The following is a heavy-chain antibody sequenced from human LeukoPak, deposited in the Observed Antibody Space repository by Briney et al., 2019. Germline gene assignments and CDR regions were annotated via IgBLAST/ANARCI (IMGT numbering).Heavy chain of an antibody. Sequence: SQTLSLTCTVSGDSIRSGGYYWNRIPQAPGKGLEWLGYIYSGGNTHYNPSLKSRGGISLDKSKSQFSLRLSSVTAADTAMYFCTRGAVAGLFDYWGQGILVTVSS. D-gene: IGHD6-19*01. V-gene: IGHV4-31*03. CDR3: TRGAVAGLFDY. CDR1: GDSIRSGGYY. CDR2: IYSGGNT. J-gene: IGHJ4*02.